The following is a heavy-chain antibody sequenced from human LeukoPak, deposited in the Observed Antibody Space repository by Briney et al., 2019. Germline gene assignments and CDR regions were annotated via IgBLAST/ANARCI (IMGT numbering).Heavy chain of an antibody. CDR3: ARGPDGYNWYFDY. CDR2: IIPIFGTT. Sequence: SVKVSCKASGGTFSSYAISWVRQAPGQGLEWMGGIIPIFGTTNYAQKFQGRVTITADESTSTAYMELSSLRSEDTAVYYCARGPDGYNWYFDYWGQGTLVTASS. V-gene: IGHV1-69*13. J-gene: IGHJ4*02. CDR1: GGTFSSYA. D-gene: IGHD5-24*01.